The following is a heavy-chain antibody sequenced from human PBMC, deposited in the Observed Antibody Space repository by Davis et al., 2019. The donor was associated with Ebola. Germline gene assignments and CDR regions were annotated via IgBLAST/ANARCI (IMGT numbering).Heavy chain of an antibody. J-gene: IGHJ6*02. CDR1: GGSFSGYY. CDR3: ARDFYYGMDV. CDR2: IYHSGST. Sequence: SQTLSLTCAVYGGSFSGYYWSWVRQPPGKGLEWIGEIYHSGSTNYNPSLKSRVTISVDKSKNQFSLKLSSVTAADTAVYYCARDFYYGMDVWGQGTTVTVSS. V-gene: IGHV4-34*01.